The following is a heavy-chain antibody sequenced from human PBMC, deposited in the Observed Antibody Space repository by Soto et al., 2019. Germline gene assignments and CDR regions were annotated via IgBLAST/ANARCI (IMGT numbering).Heavy chain of an antibody. D-gene: IGHD2-15*01. V-gene: IGHV3-11*06. Sequence: GGSRRLFCAGSGFTFGYSYMSWIRQAPGKGLEWLSYISPGSRYPAYADSVKGRFTISRDYAKRSLYLQMMSLTAEDTAIYYCVRGGGGGLFDPWGQGTMVT. J-gene: IGHJ5*02. CDR2: ISPGSRYP. CDR1: GFTFGYSY. CDR3: VRGGGGGLFDP.